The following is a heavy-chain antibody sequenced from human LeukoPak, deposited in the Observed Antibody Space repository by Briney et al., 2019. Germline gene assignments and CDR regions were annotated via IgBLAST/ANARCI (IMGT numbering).Heavy chain of an antibody. CDR1: GASMNSYYY. CDR2: ISYSGNT. V-gene: IGHV4-39*07. D-gene: IGHD4-11*01. Sequence: SETLSLTCPVSGASMNSYYYWGWMRPPPGKGLEWGGTISYSGNTFYNPPLKSRVTISLDTSKTQFSLKLSSVSAADTAVFYCATGDPSTVTTPYYCNCWGQGILVTVSS. CDR3: ATGDPSTVTTPYYCNC. J-gene: IGHJ4*02.